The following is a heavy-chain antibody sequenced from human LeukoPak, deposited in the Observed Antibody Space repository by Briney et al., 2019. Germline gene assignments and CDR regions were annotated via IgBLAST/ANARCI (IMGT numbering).Heavy chain of an antibody. J-gene: IGHJ4*02. V-gene: IGHV3-7*03. D-gene: IGHD6-25*01. CDR3: TTDPGLTGYDY. Sequence: GGSLRLSCAASGFTFSSYWMSWVRQAPGKGLEWVANIKQDGSEKYYVDSVKGRFTISRDNAKNSLYLQMNSLKTEDTAVYYCTTDPGLTGYDYWGQGTLVTVSS. CDR1: GFTFSSYW. CDR2: IKQDGSEK.